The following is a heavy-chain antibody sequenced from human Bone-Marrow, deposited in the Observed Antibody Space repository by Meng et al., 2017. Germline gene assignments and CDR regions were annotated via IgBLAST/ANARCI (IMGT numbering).Heavy chain of an antibody. J-gene: IGHJ5*02. CDR1: GFNLRSYW. CDR3: VRDFRGESDL. Sequence: EVQLVVSGGGLVQPGGSLRLSCVASGFNLRSYWMHWVRQTPGKGLVWVSRLNRDETTISHAGSVMGRFTISRDVATNTLFLQMNSLSAEDTALYYCVRDFRGESDLWGQGTLVTVSS. V-gene: IGHV3-74*01. D-gene: IGHD3-10*01. CDR2: LNRDETTI.